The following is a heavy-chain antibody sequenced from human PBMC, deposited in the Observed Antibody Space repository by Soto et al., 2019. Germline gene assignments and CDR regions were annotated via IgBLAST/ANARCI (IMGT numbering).Heavy chain of an antibody. Sequence: PGGSLRPSCAASGFTFSSYAMHWVRQAPGKGLEWVAVISYDGSNKYYADSVKGRFTISRDNSKNTLYLQMNSLRAEDTAVYYCASGDGYNPDYYYYYGMDVWGQGTTVTVSS. J-gene: IGHJ6*02. D-gene: IGHD5-12*01. CDR3: ASGDGYNPDYYYYYGMDV. V-gene: IGHV3-30-3*01. CDR1: GFTFSSYA. CDR2: ISYDGSNK.